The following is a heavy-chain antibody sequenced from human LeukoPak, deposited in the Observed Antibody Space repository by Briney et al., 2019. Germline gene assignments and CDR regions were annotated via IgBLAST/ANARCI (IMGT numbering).Heavy chain of an antibody. CDR3: ARGYSYGRGDY. J-gene: IGHJ4*02. V-gene: IGHV3-53*01. CDR2: IYSGGST. Sequence: GGSLRLSCAASGLTVSSNYMSWVRQVPGKGLEWVSVIYSGGSTYYADSVKGRFTISRDNSKNTVYLQMNSLRAEDTAVYYCARGYSYGRGDYWGQGTLVTVSS. D-gene: IGHD5-18*01. CDR1: GLTVSSNY.